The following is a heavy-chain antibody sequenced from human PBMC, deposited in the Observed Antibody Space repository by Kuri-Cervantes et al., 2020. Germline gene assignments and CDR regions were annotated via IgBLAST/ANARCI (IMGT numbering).Heavy chain of an antibody. CDR1: GFTFSSYG. CDR3: AKDTSMVPNIGAFDI. CDR2: IWYDGSNK. Sequence: GESLKISCAASGFTFSSYGMHWVRQAPGKGLEWVAVIWYDGSNKYYADSVKGRFTISRDNAKNSLYLQMNSLRAEDTALYYCAKDTSMVPNIGAFDIWGQGTMVTVSS. J-gene: IGHJ3*02. D-gene: IGHD5-18*01. V-gene: IGHV3-33*03.